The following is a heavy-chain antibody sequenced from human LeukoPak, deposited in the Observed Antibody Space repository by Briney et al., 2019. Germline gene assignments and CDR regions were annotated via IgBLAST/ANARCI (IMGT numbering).Heavy chain of an antibody. CDR1: GGSLSGYY. V-gene: IGHV4-34*01. CDR2: INHSGST. CDR3: ARHECGGSCYPEDY. Sequence: SETLSLTCAVYGGSLSGYYWSWIRQPPGKGLEWIGEINHSGSTNYNPSLKSRVTISVDTSKNQFSLKLSSVTAADTAVYYCARHECGGSCYPEDYWGQGTLVTVSS. D-gene: IGHD2-15*01. J-gene: IGHJ4*02.